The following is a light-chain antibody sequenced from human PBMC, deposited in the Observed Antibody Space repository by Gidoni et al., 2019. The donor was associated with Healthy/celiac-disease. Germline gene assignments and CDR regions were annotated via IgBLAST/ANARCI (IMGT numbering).Light chain of an antibody. Sequence: AIRMTQSPSSFSASTGDRVTITCRASQGISSYLAWYQQKPGKAPKLLIYAASTLQSGVPSRPSGSGSGTDFTLTISCLQSEDFATYYCQQYYSYPRTFGQGTKVEIK. CDR1: QGISSY. J-gene: IGKJ1*01. V-gene: IGKV1-8*01. CDR2: AAS. CDR3: QQYYSYPRT.